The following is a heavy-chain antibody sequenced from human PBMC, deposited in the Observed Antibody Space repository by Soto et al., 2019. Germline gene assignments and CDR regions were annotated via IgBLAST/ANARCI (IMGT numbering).Heavy chain of an antibody. D-gene: IGHD6-19*01. V-gene: IGHV3-30-3*01. J-gene: IGHJ1*01. CDR3: ARDGAVADNDGYFQH. Sequence: HPGGSLRLSCAASGFTFSSYPMHWVRQAPGKGLEWVALISYDGSNKYYADSVKGRFTISRDNSKNTLYLQMNSLRTEDTAVYYCARDGAVADNDGYFQHWGQGTLVTVSS. CDR1: GFTFSSYP. CDR2: ISYDGSNK.